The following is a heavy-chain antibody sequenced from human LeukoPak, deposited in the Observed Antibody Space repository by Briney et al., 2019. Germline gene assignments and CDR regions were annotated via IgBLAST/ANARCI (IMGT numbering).Heavy chain of an antibody. Sequence: SCEACGCNATCYDRHWMRQAPGPGLKWMGWINPNSGGTNYAQKFQGRVTMTRDTSISTAYMELSRLRSDDTAVYYCARDLGTAMAPNYYYYYGMDVWGQGTTVTVSS. J-gene: IGHJ6*02. CDR2: INPNSGGT. CDR1: GCNATCYD. V-gene: IGHV1-2*02. CDR3: ARDLGTAMAPNYYYYYGMDV. D-gene: IGHD5-18*01.